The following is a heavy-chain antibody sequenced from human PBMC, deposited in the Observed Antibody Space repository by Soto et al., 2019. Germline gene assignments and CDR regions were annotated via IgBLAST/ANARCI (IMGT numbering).Heavy chain of an antibody. V-gene: IGHV3-7*05. J-gene: IGHJ4*02. CDR3: ARVTSPGYFDS. CDR2: IKQDGSEK. CDR1: GFSFSSHW. Sequence: EVQLVELGGGLVQPGGSLRLSCAASGFSFSSHWMTWVRQAPGKGPEWVAYIKQDGSEKYYVDSVMGRFTMSRDNTQSSLPLQMNTLRVEDTAVYYCARVTSPGYFDSWGQGTLVTVSS.